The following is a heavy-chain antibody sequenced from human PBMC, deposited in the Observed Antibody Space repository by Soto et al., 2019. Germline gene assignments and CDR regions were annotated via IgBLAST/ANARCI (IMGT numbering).Heavy chain of an antibody. D-gene: IGHD4-4*01. CDR1: GGSISSYY. Sequence: SETLSLTCTVSGGSISSYYWSWIRQPPGKALEWIGYIYHSGSTNYNPSLKSRVTISVDTSKNQFSLKLSSVTAADTAVYYCARDTVKSGYYYYGMDVWGQGTTVTVSS. CDR2: IYHSGST. V-gene: IGHV4-59*12. J-gene: IGHJ6*02. CDR3: ARDTVKSGYYYYGMDV.